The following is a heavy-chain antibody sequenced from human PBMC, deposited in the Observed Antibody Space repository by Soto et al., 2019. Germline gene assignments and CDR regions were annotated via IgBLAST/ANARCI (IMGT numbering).Heavy chain of an antibody. V-gene: IGHV3-7*01. Sequence: EVQVVESGGGLVQPGGSLRLSCAASGFIFSNYWMSWVRQAPGKGLEWVANIKQDGSEKHYVASVKGRFTISRDNADNSRYLQMNSLRAEDTAVYYCAKNNLYCSSTNCFVFDYWGQGTLVTVSS. CDR2: IKQDGSEK. D-gene: IGHD2-2*01. J-gene: IGHJ4*02. CDR3: AKNNLYCSSTNCFVFDY. CDR1: GFIFSNYW.